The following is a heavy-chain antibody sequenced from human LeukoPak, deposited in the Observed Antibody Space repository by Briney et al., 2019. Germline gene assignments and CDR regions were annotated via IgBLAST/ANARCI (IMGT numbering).Heavy chain of an antibody. J-gene: IGHJ4*02. Sequence: PSETLSLTCTVSGGSISSYYWSWIRQPPGKGLEWIGYIYYSGSTNYNPSLKSRVTISVDTSKNQFSLKLSSVTAADTAVYYCARLNADYAALEFDYWGQGTLVTVSS. CDR1: GGSISSYY. V-gene: IGHV4-59*08. CDR3: ARLNADYAALEFDY. CDR2: IYYSGST. D-gene: IGHD4-17*01.